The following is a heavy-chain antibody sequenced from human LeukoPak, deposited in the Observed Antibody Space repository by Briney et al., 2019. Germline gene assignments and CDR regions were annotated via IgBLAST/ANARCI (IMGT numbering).Heavy chain of an antibody. D-gene: IGHD3-16*01. Sequence: PSGTLSLTCTVSGGSISSYYWSWIRQPPGKGLEWIGYIYYSGSTNYNPSLKSRVTISVDTSKNQFSLKLSSVTAADTAVYYCAGQPRLEMMLRIWGQGTMVTVSS. CDR1: GGSISSYY. J-gene: IGHJ3*02. CDR3: AGQPRLEMMLRI. V-gene: IGHV4-59*08. CDR2: IYYSGST.